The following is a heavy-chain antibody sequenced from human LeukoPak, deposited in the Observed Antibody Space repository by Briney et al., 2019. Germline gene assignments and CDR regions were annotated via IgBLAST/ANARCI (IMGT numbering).Heavy chain of an antibody. Sequence: SVKFSCKASGGTFSSYAISWVRQAPGQGLEWMGGIIPIFGTANYAQKFQGRVTITADESTSTAYMELSSLRSEDTAVYYCAREGRITIFGVVTRDAFDIWGQGTMVTVSS. V-gene: IGHV1-69*13. CDR1: GGTFSSYA. D-gene: IGHD3-3*01. CDR3: AREGRITIFGVVTRDAFDI. CDR2: IIPIFGTA. J-gene: IGHJ3*02.